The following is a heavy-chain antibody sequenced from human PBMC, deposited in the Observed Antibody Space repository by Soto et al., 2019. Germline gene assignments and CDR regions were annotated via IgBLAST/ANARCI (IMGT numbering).Heavy chain of an antibody. D-gene: IGHD1-7*01. CDR2: SSATGAGT. J-gene: IGHJ4*02. CDR3: AKDRRAGGNYGFYSDF. V-gene: IGHV3-23*01. Sequence: EVQLLESGGGLVQPGGSLRLSCAASGFTFSSYGMTWVRQAPGKGLEWVSFSSATGAGTYYADSVKGRFTISRHNSTNTLYLQMTSLRADDTAVYYCAKDRRAGGNYGFYSDFWGQGALVIVSS. CDR1: GFTFSSYG.